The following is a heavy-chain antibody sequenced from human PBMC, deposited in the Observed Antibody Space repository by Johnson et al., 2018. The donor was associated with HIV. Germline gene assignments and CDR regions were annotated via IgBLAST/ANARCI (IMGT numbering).Heavy chain of an antibody. Sequence: VQLVESGGGVVQPGRSLRLSCTVSGFIFGDYAMSWVRQAPGKGLEWVGRTRNKVDSYTTEYAASVKGRFTISRDDSKNSLYLQMNSLKTEDTAVYYCAKPLVGATRDDAFDVWGLGTMVTVSS. CDR1: GFIFGDYA. CDR3: AKPLVGATRDDAFDV. J-gene: IGHJ3*01. V-gene: IGHV3-72*01. CDR2: TRNKVDSYTT. D-gene: IGHD1-26*01.